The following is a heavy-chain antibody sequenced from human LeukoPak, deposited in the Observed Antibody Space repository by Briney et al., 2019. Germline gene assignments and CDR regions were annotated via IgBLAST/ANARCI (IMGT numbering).Heavy chain of an antibody. V-gene: IGHV3-23*01. J-gene: IGHJ4*02. Sequence: GGSLRLSCAASGFSFSSCAMGWVRQAPGKGPEWLSAISGNGDSTYYAPSVKGRFTISRDNSKDIVYVQVNSLGAEDTAVYYCTKGLWTGSQRLFDSWGQGALVTVSS. CDR2: ISGNGDST. CDR3: TKGLWTGSQRLFDS. D-gene: IGHD3-10*02. CDR1: GFSFSSCA.